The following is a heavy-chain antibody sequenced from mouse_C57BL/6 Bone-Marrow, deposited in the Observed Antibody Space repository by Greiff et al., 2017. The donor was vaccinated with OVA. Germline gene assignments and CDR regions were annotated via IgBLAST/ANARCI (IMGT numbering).Heavy chain of an antibody. V-gene: IGHV1-5*01. CDR3: TRWDYDGYFDY. D-gene: IGHD2-4*01. CDR1: GYTFTSYW. J-gene: IGHJ2*01. CDR2: IYPGNSDT. Sequence: VHVKQSGTVLARPGASVKMSCKTSGYTFTSYWMHWVKQRPGQGLEWIGAIYPGNSDTSYNQKFKGKAKLTAVTSASTAYMELSSLTNEDSAVYYCTRWDYDGYFDYWGQGTTLTVSS.